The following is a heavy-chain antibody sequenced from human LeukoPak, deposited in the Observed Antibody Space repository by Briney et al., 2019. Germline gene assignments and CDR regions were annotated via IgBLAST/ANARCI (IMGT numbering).Heavy chain of an antibody. Sequence: PSETLSLTCTVSGGSISSYYWSWIRQPPGKGLEWIGYIYYSGSTNYNPSLKSRVTISVDTSKNQFSLKLSSVTAADTAMYYCAGLVESLANGFDFWGQGTMVTVS. V-gene: IGHV4-59*01. D-gene: IGHD2-8*02. CDR2: IYYSGST. CDR1: GGSISSYY. J-gene: IGHJ3*01. CDR3: AGLVESLANGFDF.